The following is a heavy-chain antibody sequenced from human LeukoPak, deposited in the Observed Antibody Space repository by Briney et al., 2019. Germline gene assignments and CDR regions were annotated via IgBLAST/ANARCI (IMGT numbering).Heavy chain of an antibody. D-gene: IGHD4-17*01. V-gene: IGHV3-66*01. J-gene: IGHJ4*02. Sequence: GGTLRLSCAASGFTVSSNYMSWVRQAPGKGLEWVSVIYSGGSTYYADSVKGRFTISRDNSKNTLYLQMNSLRAEDTAVYYCARDRSGGDYGVPRGDYWGQGTLVTVSS. CDR3: ARDRSGGDYGVPRGDY. CDR1: GFTVSSNY. CDR2: IYSGGST.